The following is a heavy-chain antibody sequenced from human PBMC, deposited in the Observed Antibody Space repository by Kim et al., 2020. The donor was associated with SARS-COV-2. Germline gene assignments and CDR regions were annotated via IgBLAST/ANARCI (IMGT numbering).Heavy chain of an antibody. D-gene: IGHD2-15*01. CDR2: ISSSSSYI. Sequence: GGSLRLSCAASGFTFSSDSMNWVRQAPGKGLEWVSSISSSSSYIYYADSVKGRFTISRDNAKNSLYLQMNSLRAEDTAVYYCARDLEDIVVVVAARDNYYYGMDVWGQGTTVTVSS. CDR1: GFTFSSDS. J-gene: IGHJ6*02. V-gene: IGHV3-21*01. CDR3: ARDLEDIVVVVAARDNYYYGMDV.